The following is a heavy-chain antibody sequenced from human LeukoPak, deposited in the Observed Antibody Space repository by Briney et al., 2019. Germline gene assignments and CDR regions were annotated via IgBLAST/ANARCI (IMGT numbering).Heavy chain of an antibody. D-gene: IGHD3-9*01. CDR2: IKQDGSEK. CDR3: ARRGTYYDILTGYYTAWYFDY. Sequence: GGSLRLSCAASGFTFSSYWMSWVRQAPGKGLEWVANIKQDGSEKYYVDSVKGRFTISRDNAKNSLYLQMNSLRAEDTAVYYCARRGTYYDILTGYYTAWYFDYWGQGTLVTVSS. J-gene: IGHJ4*02. V-gene: IGHV3-7*01. CDR1: GFTFSSYW.